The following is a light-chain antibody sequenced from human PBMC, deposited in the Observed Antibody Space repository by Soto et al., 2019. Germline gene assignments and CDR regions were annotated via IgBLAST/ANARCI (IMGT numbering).Light chain of an antibody. J-gene: IGLJ1*01. Sequence: QSALTQPASVSGSPAQSITTSCSGTSSDIGAYDRVAWFQQFPGKTPKLMIYSVSNRPSGVSYRFSGSKSGNTASLTISVLQAEDEADYYCISYTVNRSYVFGTGTKVTVL. CDR1: SSDIGAYDR. CDR3: ISYTVNRSYV. CDR2: SVS. V-gene: IGLV2-14*03.